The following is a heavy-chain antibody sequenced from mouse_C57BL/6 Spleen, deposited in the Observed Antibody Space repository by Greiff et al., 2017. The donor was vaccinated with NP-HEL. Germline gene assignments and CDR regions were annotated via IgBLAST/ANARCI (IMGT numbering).Heavy chain of an antibody. CDR3: ARGEAIYYGYDGAWFAY. J-gene: IGHJ3*01. Sequence: QVHVKQSGPELVKPGASVKISCKASGYSFTSYYIHWVKQRPGQGLEWIGWIYPGSGNTKYNEKFKGKATLTADTYSNTAYRQLISLTSDDSAVYYCARGEAIYYGYDGAWFAYWGQGTLVTVSA. D-gene: IGHD2-2*01. CDR2: IYPGSGNT. V-gene: IGHV1-66*01. CDR1: GYSFTSYY.